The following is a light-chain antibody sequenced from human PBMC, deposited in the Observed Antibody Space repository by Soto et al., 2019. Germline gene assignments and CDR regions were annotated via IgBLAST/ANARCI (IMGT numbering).Light chain of an antibody. J-gene: IGKJ1*01. CDR3: QQYNTWPPWT. CDR1: QTVNSN. V-gene: IGKV3-15*01. Sequence: EIVMTQSPATLSVSPGERATLSCRASQTVNSNLAWYQQRPGQAPRLLISGASTRAPGIPARFSGSGSGTDFTLTISSLQSEDFAVYYCQQYNTWPPWTFGQGTRVEI. CDR2: GAS.